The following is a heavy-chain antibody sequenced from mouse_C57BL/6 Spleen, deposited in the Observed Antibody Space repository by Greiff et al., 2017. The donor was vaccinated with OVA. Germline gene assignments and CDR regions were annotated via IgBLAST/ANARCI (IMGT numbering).Heavy chain of an antibody. V-gene: IGHV5-16*01. CDR3: ARDLSYGSFYAMDY. CDR2: INYDGSST. Sequence: DVQLVESEGGLVQPGSSMKLSCTASGFTFSDYYMAWVRQVPEKGLEWVANINYDGSSTYYLDSLKSRFIISRDNAKNILYLQMSSLKSEDTATYYCARDLSYGSFYAMDYWGQGTSVTVSS. CDR1: GFTFSDYY. J-gene: IGHJ4*01. D-gene: IGHD1-1*01.